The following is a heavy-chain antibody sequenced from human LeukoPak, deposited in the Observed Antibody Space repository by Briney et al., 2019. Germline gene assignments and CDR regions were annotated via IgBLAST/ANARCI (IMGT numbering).Heavy chain of an antibody. CDR3: AKAPSYPAGGTTFDYDY. Sequence: PGGSLRLSCAASGFIFSTYWMTWVRQAPGKGLEWVANIKQDGGQIYYVDSVKGRFTISRDNARKELYLQMNSLRAEDTAVYYCAKAPSYPAGGTTFDYDYWGQGTLVTVSS. CDR2: IKQDGGQI. CDR1: GFIFSTYW. V-gene: IGHV3-7*01. D-gene: IGHD4-23*01. J-gene: IGHJ4*02.